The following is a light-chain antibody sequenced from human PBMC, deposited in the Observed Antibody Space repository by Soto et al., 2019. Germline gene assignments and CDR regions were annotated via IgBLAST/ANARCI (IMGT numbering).Light chain of an antibody. CDR2: GVD. J-gene: IGKJ1*01. CDR1: QSVGDTF. Sequence: DIDLTQSPGTLSLSPGEKATLSCRASQSVGDTFISLDQQKPGLAHRLRILGVDSRATGSPDRFSGSGSGTDFTLTISRLEPEDFAVDYCQQYGNSPQSFGQGTKVDIK. CDR3: QQYGNSPQS. V-gene: IGKV3-20*01.